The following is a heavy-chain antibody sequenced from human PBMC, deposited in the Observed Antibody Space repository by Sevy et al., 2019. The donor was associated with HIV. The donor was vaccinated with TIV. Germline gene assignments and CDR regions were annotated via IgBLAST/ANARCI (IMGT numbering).Heavy chain of an antibody. Sequence: GGYLRLSCAASGFTFSSYAMHWVRQAPGKGLEWVAVISYDGSNKYYADSVKGRFTISRDNSKNTLYLQMNSLRAEDTAVHYCAREPTYYCGSGNYNGMDVWGQGTTVTVSS. V-gene: IGHV3-30-3*01. J-gene: IGHJ6*02. CDR2: ISYDGSNK. CDR3: AREPTYYCGSGNYNGMDV. D-gene: IGHD3-10*01. CDR1: GFTFSSYA.